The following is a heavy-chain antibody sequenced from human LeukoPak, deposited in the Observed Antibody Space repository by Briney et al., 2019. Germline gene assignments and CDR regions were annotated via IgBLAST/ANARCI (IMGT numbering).Heavy chain of an antibody. J-gene: IGHJ6*02. Sequence: PSETLSLTCTVSSGSISSGDYYWSWIRQPPGKGLEWIGYIYYSGTTYYNPSLKSRVTISVDTSKIQFSLKVSSVTAADTAVYYCARAQKNYYYGMDVWGQGTTVTVSS. CDR1: SGSISSGDYY. V-gene: IGHV4-30-4*01. CDR3: ARAQKNYYYGMDV. CDR2: IYYSGTT.